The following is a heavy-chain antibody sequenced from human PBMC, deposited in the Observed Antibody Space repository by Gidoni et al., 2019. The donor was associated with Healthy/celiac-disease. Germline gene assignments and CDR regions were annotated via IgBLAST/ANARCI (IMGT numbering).Heavy chain of an antibody. CDR3: ARTDSSSWYGGYYFDY. J-gene: IGHJ4*02. CDR1: GGSISSGDYY. CDR2: IYYSGST. Sequence: QVQLQESGPGLVKPSQTLSLTCTVSGGSISSGDYYWRWIRQPQGKGLEWIGYIYYSGSTYYNPSLKSRVTISVDTSKNQFSLKLSSVTAADTAVYYCARTDSSSWYGGYYFDYWGQGTLVTVSS. D-gene: IGHD6-13*01. V-gene: IGHV4-30-4*01.